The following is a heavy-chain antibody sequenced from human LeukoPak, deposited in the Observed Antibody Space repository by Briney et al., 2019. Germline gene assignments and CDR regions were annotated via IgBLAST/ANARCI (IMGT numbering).Heavy chain of an antibody. J-gene: IGHJ4*02. CDR3: AGGQGWLVDY. D-gene: IGHD6-19*01. CDR2: ISGDGGST. Sequence: GGSLRLSCAASGFTFDDYAMHWVRQAPGKGLEWVSLISGDGGSTYYADSVKGRFTISRDSSKNSLYLQMNSLRAEDAAVYYCAGGQGWLVDYWGQGTLVTVSS. CDR1: GFTFDDYA. V-gene: IGHV3-43*02.